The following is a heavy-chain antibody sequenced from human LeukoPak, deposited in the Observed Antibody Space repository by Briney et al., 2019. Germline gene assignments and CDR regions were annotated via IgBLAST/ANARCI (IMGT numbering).Heavy chain of an antibody. CDR2: ISSSSSYI. CDR1: GFTSSSYS. CDR3: ARYLAPDTVMVAFDI. Sequence: GGSLRLSCAASGFTSSSYSMNWVRQAPGKGLEWVSSISSSSSYIYYADSVKGRFTISRDNAKNSLYLQMNSLRAEDTAVYYCARYLAPDTVMVAFDIWGQGTMVTVSS. V-gene: IGHV3-21*01. D-gene: IGHD5-18*01. J-gene: IGHJ3*02.